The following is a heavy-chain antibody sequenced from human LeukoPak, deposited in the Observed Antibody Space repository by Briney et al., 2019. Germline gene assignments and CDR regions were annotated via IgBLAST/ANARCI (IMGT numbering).Heavy chain of an antibody. CDR3: ARDSWGSGWYDY. Sequence: SETLSLTCAVYGGSFSSYYWSWIRQPPGKGLEWIGYIYYSGSTNYNPSLKSRVTISVDTSKNQFSLKLSSVTAADTAVYYCARDSWGSGWYDYWGQGTLVTVSS. V-gene: IGHV4-59*01. J-gene: IGHJ4*02. CDR1: GGSFSSYY. D-gene: IGHD6-19*01. CDR2: IYYSGST.